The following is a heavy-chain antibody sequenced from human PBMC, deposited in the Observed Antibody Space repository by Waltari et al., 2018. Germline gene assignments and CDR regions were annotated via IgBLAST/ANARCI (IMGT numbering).Heavy chain of an antibody. CDR1: GGSISSGSYY. CDR3: ARATAYCSSTSCYDGTMDV. J-gene: IGHJ6*03. V-gene: IGHV4-61*02. CDR2: IYTSGTT. Sequence: QVQMQESGPGLVKPSQTLSLTCTVSGGSISSGSYYWCWIRQPAGKGLEWIGRIYTSGTTNYNPSLNVLVTISIDTSKNQFCLRLSSVTAADTAVYYCARATAYCSSTSCYDGTMDVWRKGTTVTVSS. D-gene: IGHD2-2*01.